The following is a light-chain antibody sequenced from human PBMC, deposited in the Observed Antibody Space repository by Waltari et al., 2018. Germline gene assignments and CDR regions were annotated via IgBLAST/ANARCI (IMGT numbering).Light chain of an antibody. J-gene: IGLJ2*01. CDR1: GSNIRAGYD. CDR3: QSYDPSLSVV. CDR2: GVN. V-gene: IGLV1-40*01. Sequence: QSVLTQPPSVSGAPGQSATISCTGSGSNIRAGYDVHWYQQRPGEAPNPLIYGVNTRPLGVPDRFSGSQSGTSASLAIRGLQAEDEADYYCQSYDPSLSVVFGGGTKLTVV.